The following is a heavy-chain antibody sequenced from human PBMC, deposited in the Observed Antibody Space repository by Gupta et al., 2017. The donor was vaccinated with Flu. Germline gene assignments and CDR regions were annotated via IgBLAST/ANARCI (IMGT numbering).Heavy chain of an antibody. CDR3: ARGLPTVNPRRWFDP. CDR2: INPSGGST. V-gene: IGHV1-46*03. D-gene: IGHD4-11*01. J-gene: IGHJ5*02. Sequence: QVQLVQSGAEVKKPGVSVKVSCKASGYTFTSYYMHGVRQAPGQGLEWMGIINPSGGSTSYAQKFQGRVTMTRDTSTSTVYMELSSLRSEDTAVYYCARGLPTVNPRRWFDPWGQGTLVTVSS. CDR1: GYTFTSYY.